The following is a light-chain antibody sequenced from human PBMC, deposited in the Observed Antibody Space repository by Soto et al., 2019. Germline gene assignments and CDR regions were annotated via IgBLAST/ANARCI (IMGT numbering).Light chain of an antibody. CDR1: TGDVGAYNF. CDR2: DAS. Sequence: QSALTQPRSVSGSPGQSGTISCTGTTGDVGAYNFVSWYQHHPGKAPKLMIYDASMRPSGVPDRFSASKSGNTASLTISGLQAEDEADYYCCSYAGSFTWVFGGGTKLTVL. J-gene: IGLJ3*02. V-gene: IGLV2-11*01. CDR3: CSYAGSFTWV.